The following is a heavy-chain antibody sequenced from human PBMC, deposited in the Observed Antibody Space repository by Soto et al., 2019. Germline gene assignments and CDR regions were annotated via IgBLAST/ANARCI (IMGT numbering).Heavy chain of an antibody. J-gene: IGHJ4*02. CDR3: AIDWTSGSHWQDY. CDR2: INSDGSSA. Sequence: GGSLRLSCGSGGFTFSSYWLHWVRQVPGKGLVWVSRINSDGSSAAYVDSVKGRFTISRDNAKNTLYLQMNSLRAEDTAVYYCAIDWTSGSHWQDYWGQGT. CDR1: GFTFSSYW. V-gene: IGHV3-74*01. D-gene: IGHD1-26*01.